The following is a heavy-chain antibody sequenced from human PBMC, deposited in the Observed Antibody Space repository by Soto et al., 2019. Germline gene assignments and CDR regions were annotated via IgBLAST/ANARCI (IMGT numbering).Heavy chain of an antibody. J-gene: IGHJ3*02. CDR1: GLTFSISW. CDR3: ATANTPYAFDM. CDR2: LNPARNVQ. Sequence: VQLVESGGGLVQPGESLRLSCTASGLTFSISWMTWVRQAPGEGLEWVSNLNPARNVQHYADSVKERFTISRDNAKNLLLLQMSGPRVEDPAVYYCATANTPYAFDMRAQGTMVTVS. V-gene: IGHV3-7*01.